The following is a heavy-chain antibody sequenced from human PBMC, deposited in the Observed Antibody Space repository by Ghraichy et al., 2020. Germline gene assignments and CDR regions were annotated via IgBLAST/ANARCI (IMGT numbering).Heavy chain of an antibody. Sequence: SETLSLTCAVSGTSITSYYWSWIRQPAGKGLEWIGRISTSGTTNYNPSLKSRVTMSVDTSKDQFSLKLNSVSAADTAVYYCARVSGGSDYFFDYWGQGTLVTVSS. D-gene: IGHD2-15*01. CDR1: GTSITSYY. CDR2: ISTSGTT. J-gene: IGHJ4*02. CDR3: ARVSGGSDYFFDY. V-gene: IGHV4-4*07.